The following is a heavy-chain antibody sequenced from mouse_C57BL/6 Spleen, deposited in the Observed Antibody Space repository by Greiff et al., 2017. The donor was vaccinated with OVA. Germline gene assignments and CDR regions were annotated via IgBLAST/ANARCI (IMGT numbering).Heavy chain of an antibody. V-gene: IGHV1-15*01. D-gene: IGHD4-1*01. CDR2: IDPETGGT. CDR1: GYTFTDYE. Sequence: QVQLKQSGAELVRPGASVTLSCKASGYTFTDYEMHWVKQTPVHGLEWIGAIDPETGGTAYNQKFKGKAILTADKSSSTAYMELRSLTSEDSALYYCTRWDDGYYFDHWGQGTTLTVSS. CDR3: TRWDDGYYFDH. J-gene: IGHJ2*01.